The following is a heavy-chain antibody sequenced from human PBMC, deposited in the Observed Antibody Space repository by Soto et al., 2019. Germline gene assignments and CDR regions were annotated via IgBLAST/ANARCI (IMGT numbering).Heavy chain of an antibody. V-gene: IGHV1-46*01. CDR2: INPSGGST. Sequence: QVQLVQSGAEVKKPGASVKVSCKASGYTFTSYYMHWVRQAPGQGLEWMGIINPSGGSTSYAQKVQGRVTMTRDTSTSTVYMELSSLRSEDTAVYYCARERGDYYDITTYYYYYGMDVWGQGTTVTVSS. CDR1: GYTFTSYY. D-gene: IGHD3-22*01. J-gene: IGHJ6*02. CDR3: ARERGDYYDITTYYYYYGMDV.